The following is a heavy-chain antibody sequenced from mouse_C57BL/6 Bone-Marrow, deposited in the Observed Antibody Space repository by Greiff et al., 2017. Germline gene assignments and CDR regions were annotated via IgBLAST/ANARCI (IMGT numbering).Heavy chain of an antibody. J-gene: IGHJ4*01. D-gene: IGHD2-4*01. Sequence: VMLVESGPGLVAPSQSLSITCTVSGFSLTSYAISWVRQPPGKGLEWLGVIWTGGGTNYNSALKSKLSISEDNSKSQVFVKMNSLQTDDTARYYCARTSYDYDGYYYAMDYWGQGTSVTVSS. CDR1: GFSLTSYA. CDR2: IWTGGGT. CDR3: ARTSYDYDGYYYAMDY. V-gene: IGHV2-9-1*01.